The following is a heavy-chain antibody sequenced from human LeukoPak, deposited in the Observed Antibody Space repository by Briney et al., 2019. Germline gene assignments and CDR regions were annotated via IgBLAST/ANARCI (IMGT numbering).Heavy chain of an antibody. CDR1: GGSMDSHY. CDR3: ARDRGTMVRGAFGY. J-gene: IGHJ4*02. V-gene: IGHV4-4*07. CDR2: VYFTGTT. Sequence: PSETLSLLCNISGGSMDSHYWAWIRQSAEKGLEWIGRVYFTGTTHYNPSLRSRVTLSLDTSKNHFSLNLKSVTAADTAVYYCARDRGTMVRGAFGYWGQGTLVTVSS. D-gene: IGHD3-10*01.